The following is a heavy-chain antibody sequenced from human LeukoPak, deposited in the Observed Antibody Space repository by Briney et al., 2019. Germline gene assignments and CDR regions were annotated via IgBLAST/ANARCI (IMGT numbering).Heavy chain of an antibody. D-gene: IGHD3-16*02. CDR3: ARAEYDYVWESYRYPFDY. J-gene: IGHJ4*02. V-gene: IGHV3-21*01. Sequence: PGGSLRLSCAASGFTFSSYSMNWVRQAPGKGLEWVSSISSSSSYIYYADSVKGRFTISRDNAKNSLYLQMNSLRAEDTAVYYCARAEYDYVWESYRYPFDYWGQGTLVTVSS. CDR2: ISSSSSYI. CDR1: GFTFSSYS.